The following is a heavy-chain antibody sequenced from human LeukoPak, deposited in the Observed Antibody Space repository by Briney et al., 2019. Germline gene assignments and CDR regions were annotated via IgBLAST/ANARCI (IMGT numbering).Heavy chain of an antibody. Sequence: ASVKVSCKASGYTFTGYYMHWVRQAPGQGLEWMGWINPNSGGTNYAQKFQGRVTMTRDTSISTAYMELSRLRSDDTAVYYCARNPRSMQLWPRGWFDPWGQGTLVTVSS. CDR1: GYTFTGYY. V-gene: IGHV1-2*02. J-gene: IGHJ5*02. D-gene: IGHD5-18*01. CDR3: ARNPRSMQLWPRGWFDP. CDR2: INPNSGGT.